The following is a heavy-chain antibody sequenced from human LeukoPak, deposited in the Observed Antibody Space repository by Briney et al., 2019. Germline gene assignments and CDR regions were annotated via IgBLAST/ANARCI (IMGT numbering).Heavy chain of an antibody. CDR3: AKEGFYCSGGSCYPDY. V-gene: IGHV3-23*01. CDR2: ISGSGGST. Sequence: GGSLRLSCAASGFTFSSYAMSWVRQAPGKGLEWVSAISGSGGSTYYADSVKGRFTISRDNSKNTLYLQMNSLRAEDAAVYYCAKEGFYCSGGSCYPDYWGQGTLVTVSS. D-gene: IGHD2-15*01. CDR1: GFTFSSYA. J-gene: IGHJ4*02.